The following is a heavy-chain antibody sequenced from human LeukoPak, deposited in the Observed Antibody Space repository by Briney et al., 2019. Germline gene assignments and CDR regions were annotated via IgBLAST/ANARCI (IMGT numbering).Heavy chain of an antibody. J-gene: IGHJ4*02. V-gene: IGHV1-2*02. CDR2: INPNSGGT. CDR1: GYTFTGYY. D-gene: IGHD4-23*01. CDR3: ARGYRRTTTVVTVRSFDY. Sequence: ASVKVSCKASGYTFTGYYMHWVRQAPGQGLEWMGWINPNSGGTNYAQKFQGRVTMTRDTSTSTAYMELSRLRSDDTAVYYCARGYRRTTTVVTVRSFDYWGQGTLVTVSS.